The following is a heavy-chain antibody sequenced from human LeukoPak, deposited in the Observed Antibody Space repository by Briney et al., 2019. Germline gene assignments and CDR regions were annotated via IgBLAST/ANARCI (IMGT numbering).Heavy chain of an antibody. D-gene: IGHD5-18*01. Sequence: SESLSLTCTVSGGSISNYYRSWIRQPPGKGVGWIVFIYYSGSNNYNPSLKSRVTISVDSPKNQFSLNLSAVTAAGTAVYYCARTTGGGYTYEYFYYYYIDVWGKGTTVTISS. V-gene: IGHV4-59*01. J-gene: IGHJ6*03. CDR1: GGSISNYY. CDR3: ARTTGGGYTYEYFYYYYIDV. CDR2: IYYSGSN.